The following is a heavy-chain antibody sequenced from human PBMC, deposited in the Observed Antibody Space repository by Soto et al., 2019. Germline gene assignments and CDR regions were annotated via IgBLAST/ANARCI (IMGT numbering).Heavy chain of an antibody. V-gene: IGHV1-18*01. D-gene: IGHD3-10*01. J-gene: IGHJ4*02. CDR1: GYTFSNYG. Sequence: ASVKVSCKTSGYTFSNYGITWVRQAPGQPLEWLGWISLYSDGTNYAQKFQGRVSMTTDTSTSTAYMELRSLTSDDTAVYYCARDLDPSGSYYTDYWGPGTLVTVSS. CDR3: ARDLDPSGSYYTDY. CDR2: ISLYSDGT.